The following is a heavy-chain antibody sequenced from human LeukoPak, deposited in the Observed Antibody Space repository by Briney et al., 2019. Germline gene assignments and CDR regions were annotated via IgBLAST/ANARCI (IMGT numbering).Heavy chain of an antibody. CDR1: GFTFSSYS. CDR2: ISSSGSTI. CDR3: ARVRGGYDYHHFQH. J-gene: IGHJ1*01. D-gene: IGHD5-12*01. V-gene: IGHV3-48*04. Sequence: GGSLRLSCAASGFTFSSYSMNWVRQAPGKGLEWVSSISSSGSTIYYADSVKGRFTISRDNAKNSLYLQMNSLRAEDTAVYYCARVRGGYDYHHFQHWGQGTLVTVSS.